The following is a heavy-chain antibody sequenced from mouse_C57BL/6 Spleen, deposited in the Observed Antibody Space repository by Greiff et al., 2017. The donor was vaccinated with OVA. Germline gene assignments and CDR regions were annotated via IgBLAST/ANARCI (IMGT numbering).Heavy chain of an antibody. D-gene: IGHD1-1*01. CDR2: ISSGSSTI. V-gene: IGHV5-17*01. CDR1: GFTFSDYG. Sequence: EVKLVESGGGLVKPGGSLKLSCAASGFTFSDYGMHWVRQAPEKGLEWVAYISSGSSTIYYADTVKGRFTISRDNAKNTLFLQMTSLRSEDTAMYYCARQYYYGSSYIDYWGQGTTLTVSS. J-gene: IGHJ2*01. CDR3: ARQYYYGSSYIDY.